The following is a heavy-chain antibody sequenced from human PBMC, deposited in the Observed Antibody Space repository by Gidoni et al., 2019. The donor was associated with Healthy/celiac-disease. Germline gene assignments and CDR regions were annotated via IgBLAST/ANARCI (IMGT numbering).Heavy chain of an antibody. Sequence: QVQLVESGGGVVQPGRSLRLSCAASGFTFSSYAMHWVRQAPGKGMEWVAVISYDGSNKYYADSVKGRFTTSRDNSKNTLYLQMNSLRAEDTAVYYCARDSGDRFDYWGQGTLVTVSS. J-gene: IGHJ4*02. D-gene: IGHD4-17*01. CDR2: ISYDGSNK. V-gene: IGHV3-30-3*01. CDR1: GFTFSSYA. CDR3: ARDSGDRFDY.